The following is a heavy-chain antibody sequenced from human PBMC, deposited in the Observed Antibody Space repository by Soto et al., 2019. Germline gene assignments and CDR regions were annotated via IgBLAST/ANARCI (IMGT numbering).Heavy chain of an antibody. Sequence: EVKLVESGGGSGQPGGSLRLSCVASGYTFNSHEMNWIRQTPGKGLEWISSISGSGTTKYADSVKGRFTISRDNAHKSIYVEMNSLRVEDTGVYYCARGGIHWGQGALVTVAS. J-gene: IGHJ1*01. CDR3: ARGGIH. CDR1: GYTFNSHE. CDR2: ISGSGTT. D-gene: IGHD6-13*01. V-gene: IGHV3-48*03.